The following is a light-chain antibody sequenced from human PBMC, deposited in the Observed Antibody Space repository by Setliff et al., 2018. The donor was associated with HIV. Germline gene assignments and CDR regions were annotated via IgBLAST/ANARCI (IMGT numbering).Light chain of an antibody. V-gene: IGLV2-14*01. CDR3: YSYTITSTLV. CDR2: EVS. CDR1: SSDVGGYKS. Sequence: QSALTQPASVSGSPGQSITISCTGTSSDVGGYKSVSWYQQHPGKAPKLMIYEVSNRPSGVSNRFSGSKSGNTASLTISGLQADDEADYYCYSYTITSTLVFGTGTKGTVL. J-gene: IGLJ1*01.